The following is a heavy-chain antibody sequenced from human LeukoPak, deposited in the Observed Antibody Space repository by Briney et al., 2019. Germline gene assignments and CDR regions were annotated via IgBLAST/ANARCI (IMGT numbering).Heavy chain of an antibody. CDR3: AKTGNYYDSSVSFDY. D-gene: IGHD3-22*01. J-gene: IGHJ4*02. CDR1: GFTFSSYA. Sequence: GGSLRLSCAASGFTFSSYAMSWVRQAPGKGLEWVSSISGSGGSTYYADYVKGRFTISRDNSKNTLYLQMNSLGAEDTAVYYCAKTGNYYDSSVSFDYWGQGTLVTVSS. CDR2: ISGSGGST. V-gene: IGHV3-23*01.